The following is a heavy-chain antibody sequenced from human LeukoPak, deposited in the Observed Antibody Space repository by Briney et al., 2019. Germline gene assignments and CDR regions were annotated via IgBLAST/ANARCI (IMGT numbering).Heavy chain of an antibody. Sequence: ASVKVSCKASGYTFTGYYMHWVRQAPGQGLEWMGWINPNSGGTDYAQKFQGRVTMTRDTSISTAYMELSRLRSDDTAVYYCARDRGIVVVPAAMTHYWFDPWGQGTLVTVSS. J-gene: IGHJ5*02. CDR2: INPNSGGT. V-gene: IGHV1-2*02. CDR1: GYTFTGYY. CDR3: ARDRGIVVVPAAMTHYWFDP. D-gene: IGHD2-2*01.